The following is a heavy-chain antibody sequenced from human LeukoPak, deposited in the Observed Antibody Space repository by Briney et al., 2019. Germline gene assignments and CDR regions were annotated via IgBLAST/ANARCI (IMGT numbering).Heavy chain of an antibody. V-gene: IGHV3-48*04. J-gene: IGHJ4*02. D-gene: IGHD5-12*01. Sequence: GGSLRLSCAASGFTFIDYSMNWVRQAPGKGLEWISYVGISSGNTKYADSVKGRFTISGDSAKNSVFLQMNSLRVEDSAVYYCARDHRYAFDNWGQGTLVTVSS. CDR3: ARDHRYAFDN. CDR2: VGISSGNT. CDR1: GFTFIDYS.